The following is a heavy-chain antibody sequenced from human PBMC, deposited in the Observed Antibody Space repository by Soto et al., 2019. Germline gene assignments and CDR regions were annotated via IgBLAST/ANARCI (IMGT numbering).Heavy chain of an antibody. CDR2: IYYSGST. CDR3: AGVTWLRGMDV. Sequence: PSETLSLTCTVSGGSISSGGYYWSWIRQHPGKGLEWIGYIYYSGSTYYNPSLKSRVTIDPDTSKNQFSLHLDSLTPEDTAVYYCAGVTWLRGMDVWGQGTPVTVSS. CDR1: GGSISSGGYY. J-gene: IGHJ6*02. D-gene: IGHD3-10*01. V-gene: IGHV4-31*03.